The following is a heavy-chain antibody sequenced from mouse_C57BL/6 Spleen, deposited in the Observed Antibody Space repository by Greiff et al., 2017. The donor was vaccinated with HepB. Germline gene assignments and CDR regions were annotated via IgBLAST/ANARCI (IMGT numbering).Heavy chain of an antibody. CDR1: GFNIKDDY. J-gene: IGHJ2*01. Sequence: EVKLQQSGAELVRPGASVKLSCTASGFNIKDDYMHWVKQRPEQGLEWIGWIDPENGDTEYASKFQGKATITADTSSNTAYLQLSSLTSEDTAVYYCTTPHYYGKGYFDYWGQGTTLTVSS. CDR3: TTPHYYGKGYFDY. V-gene: IGHV14-4*01. CDR2: IDPENGDT. D-gene: IGHD1-1*01.